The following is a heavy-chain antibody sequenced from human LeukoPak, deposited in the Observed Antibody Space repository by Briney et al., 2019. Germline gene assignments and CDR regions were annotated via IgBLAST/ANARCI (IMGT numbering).Heavy chain of an antibody. CDR1: GFTFSSYA. D-gene: IGHD4-17*01. Sequence: RSGGSLRLSCAASGFTFSSYAMSWVRQAPGKGLEWVSAIRGSGGSTYYADSVKGRFTISRDNSKNTLYLQMNSLRAEDTAVYYCAKSSYGDYHPADDAFDIWGQGTMVTVSS. CDR2: IRGSGGST. V-gene: IGHV3-23*01. J-gene: IGHJ3*02. CDR3: AKSSYGDYHPADDAFDI.